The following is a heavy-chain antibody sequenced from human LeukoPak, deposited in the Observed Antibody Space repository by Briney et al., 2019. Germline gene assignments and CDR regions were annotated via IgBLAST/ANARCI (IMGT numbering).Heavy chain of an antibody. CDR2: ISGSGGST. D-gene: IGHD2-2*01. CDR3: AKDRRNYCSSTSCFDAFDI. Sequence: TGGSLRLSCAASGFTFSSYSMSWVRQAPGKGLEWVSAISGSGGSTYYADSVKGRFTISRDNSKNTLYLQMNSLRAEDTAVYYCAKDRRNYCSSTSCFDAFDIWGQGTMVTVSS. CDR1: GFTFSSYS. J-gene: IGHJ3*02. V-gene: IGHV3-23*01.